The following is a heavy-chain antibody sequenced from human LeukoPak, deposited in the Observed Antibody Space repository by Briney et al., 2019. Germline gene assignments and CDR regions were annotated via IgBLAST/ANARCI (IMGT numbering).Heavy chain of an antibody. V-gene: IGHV1-8*01. CDR2: MNPNSGNT. Sequence: GASVKVSCKASGYTFTSYDINWVRQATGQGLEWMGWMNPNSGNTGYAQKFQGRVTMTRNTSISTAYMELSSLRSEDTAVYYCARDSSSWYGFDPWGQGTLVTVSS. CDR1: GYTFTSYD. CDR3: ARDSSSWYGFDP. J-gene: IGHJ5*02. D-gene: IGHD6-13*01.